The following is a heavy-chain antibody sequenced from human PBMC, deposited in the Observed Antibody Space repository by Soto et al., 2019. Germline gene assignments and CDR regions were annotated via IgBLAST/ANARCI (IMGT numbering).Heavy chain of an antibody. J-gene: IGHJ6*02. CDR1: GDSVSSNSAA. CDR3: AREAGIAAAGTDGMDV. V-gene: IGHV6-1*01. Sequence: SQTLSLTCAISGDSVSSNSAAWNWIRQSPSRGLEWLGRTYYRSKWYNDYAVSAKSRITINPDTSKNQLSLQLNSVTPEDTAVYYCAREAGIAAAGTDGMDVWGQGTTVTVSS. CDR2: TYYRSKWYN. D-gene: IGHD6-13*01.